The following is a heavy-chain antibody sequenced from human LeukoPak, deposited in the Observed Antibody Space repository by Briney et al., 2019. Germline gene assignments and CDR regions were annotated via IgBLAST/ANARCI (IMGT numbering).Heavy chain of an antibody. D-gene: IGHD2-15*01. Sequence: PGRSLRLSCAASGFTFSSYGMHWVRQAPGKELEWVAVIWYDGSNKYYADSVKGRFTISRDNSKNTLYLQMNSLRAEDTAVYYCARSIVVVVAATPEGMDVWGQGTTVTASS. V-gene: IGHV3-33*01. CDR3: ARSIVVVVAATPEGMDV. CDR2: IWYDGSNK. CDR1: GFTFSSYG. J-gene: IGHJ6*02.